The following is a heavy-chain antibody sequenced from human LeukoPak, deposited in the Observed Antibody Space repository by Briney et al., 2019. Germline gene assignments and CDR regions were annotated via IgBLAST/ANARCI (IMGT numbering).Heavy chain of an antibody. Sequence: PGRSLRLSCAASGLSFSSYGIHWVRQAPGKGLEWVGHIKSKADGGTTDYAAPVKGRFTISIDDSKNMLYLQMNSLRTEDTAVYYCTAAAGTGDYFYGMDVWGQGTTVTVSS. CDR2: IKSKADGGTT. CDR1: GLSFSSYG. D-gene: IGHD6-13*01. J-gene: IGHJ6*02. V-gene: IGHV3-15*01. CDR3: TAAAGTGDYFYGMDV.